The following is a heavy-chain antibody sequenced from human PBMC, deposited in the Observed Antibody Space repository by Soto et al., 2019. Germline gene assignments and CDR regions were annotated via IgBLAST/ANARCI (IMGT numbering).Heavy chain of an antibody. J-gene: IGHJ6*02. CDR3: ARAPEDYYGMDV. V-gene: IGHV3-74*01. CDR2: INSDGSST. Sequence: PGGSLRLSCAASGFTFSSYWMHWVRQAPGKGLVWVSRINSDGSSTSYADSVKGRFTISRDNAKNTLYLQMNSLRAEDTAVYYCARAPEDYYGMDVWGQGTTVTVSS. CDR1: GFTFSSYW.